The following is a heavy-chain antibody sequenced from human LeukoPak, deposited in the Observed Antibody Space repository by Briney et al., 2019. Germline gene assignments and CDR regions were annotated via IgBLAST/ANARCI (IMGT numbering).Heavy chain of an antibody. V-gene: IGHV4-31*03. Sequence: PSETLSLTCTVSGGSISSGGYYWSWIRQHPGKGLEWIGYIYYSGSTYYNPSLKSRVTISVDTSKNQFSLKLSSVAAADTAVYYCARAYYDILTGYYKWGQGTLVTVSS. J-gene: IGHJ4*02. D-gene: IGHD3-9*01. CDR3: ARAYYDILTGYYK. CDR1: GGSISSGGYY. CDR2: IYYSGST.